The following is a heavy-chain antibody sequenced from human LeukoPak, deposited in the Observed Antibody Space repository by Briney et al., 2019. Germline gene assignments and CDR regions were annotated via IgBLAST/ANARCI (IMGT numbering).Heavy chain of an antibody. CDR1: GFSFSSYW. CDR3: ARVHVLAEFFDY. Sequence: GGSLRLSCAASGFSFSSYWMHWVRQTPGKGLVWVSRIKNDGSSASYADSVKGRLTISRDNAKSMLFPQINSLSAEDTAVYYCARVHVLAEFFDYWGRGTLVTVSS. V-gene: IGHV3-74*01. CDR2: IKNDGSSA. D-gene: IGHD3-16*01. J-gene: IGHJ4*02.